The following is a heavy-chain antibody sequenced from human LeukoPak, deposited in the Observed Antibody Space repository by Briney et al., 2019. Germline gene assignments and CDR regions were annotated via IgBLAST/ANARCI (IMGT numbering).Heavy chain of an antibody. V-gene: IGHV3-23*01. CDR3: AKDHFGNPSGDFDF. CDR1: GFTFDDYG. J-gene: IGHJ4*02. D-gene: IGHD3-10*01. CDR2: ISGTGGST. Sequence: GGSLRLSCAASGFTFDDYGMSWVRQIPGKGLEWVSAISGTGGSTYYADSVKGRFTIPRDNSKNTLYLQMNSLRAEDTAVYYCAKDHFGNPSGDFDFWGQGTLVTVSS.